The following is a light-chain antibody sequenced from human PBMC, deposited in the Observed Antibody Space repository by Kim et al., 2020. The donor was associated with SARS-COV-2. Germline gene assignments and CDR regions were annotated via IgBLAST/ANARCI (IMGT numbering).Light chain of an antibody. V-gene: IGKV1-33*01. Sequence: ASAGDRVTITCQASQDISNHVNWYQQKPGKAHKILIYDASKLETGVPSRFSGRKSGTDFTFTISSLHPEDIATYYCQHYNNAPPYTFGQGTKLEI. CDR3: QHYNNAPPYT. CDR1: QDISNH. CDR2: DAS. J-gene: IGKJ2*01.